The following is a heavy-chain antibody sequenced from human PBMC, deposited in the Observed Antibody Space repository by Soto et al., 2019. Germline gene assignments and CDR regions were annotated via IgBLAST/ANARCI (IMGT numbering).Heavy chain of an antibody. D-gene: IGHD5-12*01. CDR1: GFTFSSYA. CDR3: ARATGGYDSTFDY. V-gene: IGHV3-30-3*01. CDR2: ISYDGSNK. J-gene: IGHJ4*02. Sequence: PGGALRLSCAASGFTFSSYAMHWVRQAPGKGLEWVAVISYDGSNKYYADSVKGRFTISRDNSKNTLYLQMNSLRAEDTAVYYCARATGGYDSTFDYWGQGT.